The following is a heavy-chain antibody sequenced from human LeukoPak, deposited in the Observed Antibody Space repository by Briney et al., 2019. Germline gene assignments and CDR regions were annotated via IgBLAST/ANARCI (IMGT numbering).Heavy chain of an antibody. D-gene: IGHD2/OR15-2a*01. Sequence: PGGSLRLSCAASGFTFDDYAMQWVRQAPGKGLEWVSGISWNSGSIGYADSVKGRFTISRDNAKNSLYLQLNSLRAEDTALYYCAKIQSSFDYYGMDVWGQGTTVTVSS. V-gene: IGHV3-9*01. CDR2: ISWNSGSI. CDR3: AKIQSSFDYYGMDV. J-gene: IGHJ6*02. CDR1: GFTFDDYA.